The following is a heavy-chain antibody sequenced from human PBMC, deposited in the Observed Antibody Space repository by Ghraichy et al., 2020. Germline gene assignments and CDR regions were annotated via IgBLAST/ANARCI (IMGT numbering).Heavy chain of an antibody. CDR2: ISPDNGNT. CDR3: AVRGSIAALDY. Sequence: ASVKVSCKASGYTFTTYAMHWVRQAHGQRLEWMGWISPDNGNTRYAQKFQGRVTITRDTSASTTYMELSSLISEDTAVYFCAVRGSIAALDYWGQGTLVIVSS. V-gene: IGHV1-3*01. CDR1: GYTFTTYA. D-gene: IGHD6-13*01. J-gene: IGHJ4*02.